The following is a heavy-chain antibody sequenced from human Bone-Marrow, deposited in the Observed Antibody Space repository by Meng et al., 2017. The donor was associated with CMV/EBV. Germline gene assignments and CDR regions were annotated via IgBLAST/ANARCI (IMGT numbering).Heavy chain of an antibody. D-gene: IGHD1-26*01. Sequence: GSLRLSCAASGFTFSSYSMNWVRQAPGKGLEWVSSISSSSSYIYYADSVKGRFTISRDNAKNSLYLQMNSLRAEDTAVYYCARDRRVGAIGGAFDIWGQGTMVTVSS. CDR1: GFTFSSYS. V-gene: IGHV3-21*01. CDR2: ISSSSSYI. J-gene: IGHJ3*02. CDR3: ARDRRVGAIGGAFDI.